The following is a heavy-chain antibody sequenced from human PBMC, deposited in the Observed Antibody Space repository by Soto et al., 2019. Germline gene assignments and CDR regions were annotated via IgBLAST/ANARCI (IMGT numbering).Heavy chain of an antibody. CDR1: GFTFSSYG. V-gene: IGHV3-30*18. J-gene: IGHJ4*02. D-gene: IGHD6-19*01. CDR2: ISYDGSNK. Sequence: GGSLRLSCAASGFTFSSYGMHWVRQAPGKGLEWVAVISYDGSNKYYADSVKGRFTISRDNSKNTLYLQMNSLRAEDTAVYYCAKEVSGEKRGLARSNSSGWYWRRTWGYYFDYWGQGTLVTVSS. CDR3: AKEVSGEKRGLARSNSSGWYWRRTWGYYFDY.